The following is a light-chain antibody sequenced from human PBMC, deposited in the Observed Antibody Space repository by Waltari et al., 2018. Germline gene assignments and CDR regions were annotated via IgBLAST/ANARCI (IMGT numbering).Light chain of an antibody. V-gene: IGKV3-15*01. J-gene: IGKJ1*01. Sequence: EIVMTQSPATLSASPGERATLSCRASQSVGSDLAWYHQKPGQAPRLLIYGASTRATGIPARFTGSGSGTEFSLTISSMQSEDFAVYYCQQYNNWPGTFGQGTKVEIK. CDR2: GAS. CDR1: QSVGSD. CDR3: QQYNNWPGT.